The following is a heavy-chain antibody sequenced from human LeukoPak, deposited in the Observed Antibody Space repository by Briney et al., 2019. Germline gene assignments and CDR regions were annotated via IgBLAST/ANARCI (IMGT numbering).Heavy chain of an antibody. CDR1: GGSISSSSYY. D-gene: IGHD5-18*01. J-gene: IGHJ4*02. CDR2: IYYSGST. CDR3: ARASGYSYGHYDY. Sequence: SETLSLTFTVSGGSISSSSYYWGWIRQPPGKGLEWIGSIYYSGSTYYNPSLKSRITISVDRSKNQFSLEVRSVTAADTAVYYCARASGYSYGHYDYWGQGNLVTVSS. V-gene: IGHV4-39*07.